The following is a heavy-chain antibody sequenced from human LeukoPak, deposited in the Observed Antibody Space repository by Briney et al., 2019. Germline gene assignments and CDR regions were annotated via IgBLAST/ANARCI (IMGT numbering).Heavy chain of an antibody. D-gene: IGHD2/OR15-2a*01. Sequence: PGGSLRLSCAASEFTFNDYAMNWVRQTPGKGMQWVSVISWNSGNIAYADFVGGRFTISRDNAKNSPSLQMNSLSDEDTAVYYCAKDAYGGATFFYYMDVWGKGTTVTVSS. CDR2: ISWNSGNI. CDR1: EFTFNDYA. V-gene: IGHV3-9*01. CDR3: AKDAYGGATFFYYMDV. J-gene: IGHJ6*03.